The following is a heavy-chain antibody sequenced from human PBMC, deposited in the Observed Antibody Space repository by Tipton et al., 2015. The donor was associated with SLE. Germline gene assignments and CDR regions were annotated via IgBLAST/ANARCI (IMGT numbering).Heavy chain of an antibody. V-gene: IGHV4-34*01. CDR1: GGSFRGYF. CDR3: ARVISSGWYRSWFDP. D-gene: IGHD6-19*01. Sequence: TLSLTCDVYGGSFRGYFWSWIRQPPGKGLEWIGEINHSGSTNYNPSLKSRVTISVDTSKNQFSLKLSSVTAADTAVYYCARVISSGWYRSWFDPWGQGTLVTVSS. CDR2: INHSGST. J-gene: IGHJ5*02.